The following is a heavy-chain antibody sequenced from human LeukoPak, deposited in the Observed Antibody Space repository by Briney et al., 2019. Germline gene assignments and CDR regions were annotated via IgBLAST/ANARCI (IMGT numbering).Heavy chain of an antibody. CDR3: ARDARGGTYFDY. D-gene: IGHD1-1*01. CDR2: IYTDGST. CDR1: GIAVSSNY. J-gene: IGHJ4*02. Sequence: QPGGSLRLSCAASGIAVSSNYMAWARQAPGKGPEWVSGIYTDGSTYYADSVKGRFTISTDNSKNTLCLQMSSLRAEDTAVYYCARDARGGTYFDYWGQGTLVTVSS. V-gene: IGHV3-53*01.